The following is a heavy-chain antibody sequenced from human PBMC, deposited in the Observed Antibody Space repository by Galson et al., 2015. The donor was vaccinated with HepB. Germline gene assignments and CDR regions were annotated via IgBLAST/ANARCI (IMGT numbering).Heavy chain of an antibody. CDR2: ISSSSSYI. CDR1: GFTFSSYS. V-gene: IGHV3-21*01. Sequence: SLRLSCAASGFTFSSYSMNWVRQAPGKGLEWVSSISSSSSYIYYADSVKGRFTISRDNAKNSLYLQMNSLRAEDTAVYYCARSSMDTAMVTGAFDIWGQGTMVTVSS. CDR3: ARSSMDTAMVTGAFDI. J-gene: IGHJ3*02. D-gene: IGHD5-18*01.